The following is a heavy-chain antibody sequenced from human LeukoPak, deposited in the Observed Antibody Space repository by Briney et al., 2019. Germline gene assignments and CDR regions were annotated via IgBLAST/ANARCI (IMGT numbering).Heavy chain of an antibody. CDR2: IYYSGST. CDR1: GDSISSYY. CDR3: ARSWFSTGPADY. Sequence: SETLSLTCTVSGDSISSYYWSWIRQPPGKGLEWIGYIYYSGSTNYNPSLKSRVTISVDTSKNQFSLKLTSVTAADTAVYYCARSWFSTGPADYWGQGTLVTVSS. V-gene: IGHV4-59*08. J-gene: IGHJ4*02. D-gene: IGHD6-13*01.